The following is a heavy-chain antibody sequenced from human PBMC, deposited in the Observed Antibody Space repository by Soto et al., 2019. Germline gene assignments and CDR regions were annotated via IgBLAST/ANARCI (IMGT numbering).Heavy chain of an antibody. CDR1: GFTLSDAW. D-gene: IGHD2-15*01. J-gene: IGHJ4*02. V-gene: IGHV3-21*04. CDR2: ISSSSSYI. CDR3: AKDKSLRNVVVVAAHSIYFDY. Sequence: PGGSLRLSCAASGFTLSDAWLNWVRQAPEKGLEWVSSISSSSSYIYYADSVKGRFTISRDNAKNSLYLQMNSLRAEDTAVYYCAKDKSLRNVVVVAAHSIYFDYWGQGTLVTVSS.